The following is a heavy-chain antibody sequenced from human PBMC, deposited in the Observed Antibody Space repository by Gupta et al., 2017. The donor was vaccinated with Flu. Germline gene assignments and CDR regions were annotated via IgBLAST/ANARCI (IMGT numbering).Heavy chain of an antibody. J-gene: IGHJ4*02. D-gene: IGHD3-22*01. CDR1: VFAFSNYA. CDR2: IRGSGGST. CDR3: TRDVSRFPPSCGYHAY. V-gene: IGHV3-23*01. Sequence: EVQLLESGCALVQPGGSLRLFCAASVFAFSNYAMTQVRQAPGEGVECVYFIRGSGGSTYNADSVKSLFDISRDNAKNMLSLQMKSLRADDTDVYYSTRDVSRFPPSCGYHAYWGQGTLVTVPS.